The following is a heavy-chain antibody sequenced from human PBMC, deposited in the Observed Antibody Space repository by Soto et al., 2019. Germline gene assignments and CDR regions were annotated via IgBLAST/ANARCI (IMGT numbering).Heavy chain of an antibody. CDR3: AREGGNSYVYYYGMDV. D-gene: IGHD5-18*01. J-gene: IGHJ6*02. Sequence: ASVKVSCKASGYTFTSYGISWVRQAPGEGLEWMGWISADNGNTNYAQKLQGRVTMTTDTSTTTAYMELRSLRSDDTAVYYCAREGGNSYVYYYGMDVWGQGTTVTVSS. V-gene: IGHV1-18*01. CDR1: GYTFTSYG. CDR2: ISADNGNT.